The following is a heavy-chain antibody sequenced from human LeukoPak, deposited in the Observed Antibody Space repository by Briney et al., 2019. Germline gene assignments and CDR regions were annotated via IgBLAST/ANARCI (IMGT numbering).Heavy chain of an antibody. Sequence: SQTLSLTCTVSGGSISSGDYYWSWIRQPPGKGLERIGYIYYSGSAYYNPSLKSRVTISVDTSKNQFSLKLSSVTAADTAVYYCARWIRVFGGNFDYWGQGTLVTVSS. CDR2: IYYSGSA. CDR3: ARWIRVFGGNFDY. CDR1: GGSISSGDYY. D-gene: IGHD4-23*01. J-gene: IGHJ4*02. V-gene: IGHV4-30-4*08.